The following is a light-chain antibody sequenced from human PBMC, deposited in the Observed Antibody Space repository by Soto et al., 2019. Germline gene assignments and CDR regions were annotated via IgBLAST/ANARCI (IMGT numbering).Light chain of an antibody. CDR2: CNA. J-gene: IGLJ3*02. CDR3: AAWDDSLSGWV. CDR1: SSNIGTNF. Sequence: QSVLTQPPSASGTPGQRVTISCSGSSSNIGTNFVYWYQQLPGTAPKLLIFCNAQRPSGVPDRFSGSRSGTSASLAISGLRSEDEADYYCAAWDDSLSGWVFGGGTKVTVL. V-gene: IGLV1-47*02.